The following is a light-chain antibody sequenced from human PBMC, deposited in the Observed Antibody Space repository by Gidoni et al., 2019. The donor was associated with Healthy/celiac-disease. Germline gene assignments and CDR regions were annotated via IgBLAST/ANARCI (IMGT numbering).Light chain of an antibody. V-gene: IGKV3-20*01. Sequence: EIVLTQSPGTLSLSPGERATLSCRASQSVSSSYLAWYQQKPGQAPRLLIYGASSRATGIPDRFSGSGSGTDFTLTISRLEPEDFAVYYCQXYXSSPXTFGGGTK. J-gene: IGKJ4*01. CDR3: QXYXSSPXT. CDR2: GAS. CDR1: QSVSSSY.